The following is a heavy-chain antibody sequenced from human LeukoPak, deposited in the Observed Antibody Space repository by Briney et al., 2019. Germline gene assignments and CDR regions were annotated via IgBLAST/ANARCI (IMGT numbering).Heavy chain of an antibody. CDR2: ISSSSSYI. D-gene: IGHD3-9*01. CDR1: GFTFSSYS. J-gene: IGHJ4*02. V-gene: IGHV3-21*04. Sequence: GGSLRLSCAASGFTFSSYSMNWVRQAPGKGLEWVSSISSSSSYIYYADSVKGRFTISRDNSKNTLYLQMNSLRAEDTAVYYCAKGPRGLRYFDWLFDYWGQGTLVTVSS. CDR3: AKGPRGLRYFDWLFDY.